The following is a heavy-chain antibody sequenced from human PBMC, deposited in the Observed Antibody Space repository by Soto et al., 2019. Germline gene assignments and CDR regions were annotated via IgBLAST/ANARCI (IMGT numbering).Heavy chain of an antibody. CDR1: GGSISSGGYY. CDR2: IYYSGST. V-gene: IGHV4-31*03. J-gene: IGHJ6*02. Sequence: SETLSLTCTVSGGSISSGGYYWSWIRQHPGKGLEWIGYIYYSGSTYYNPSLKSRVTISVDTSKNQFSLKLSSVTAADTAVYYCAREEGYCSSTSCYAGYGMDVWGQGTTVPVSS. D-gene: IGHD2-2*01. CDR3: AREEGYCSSTSCYAGYGMDV.